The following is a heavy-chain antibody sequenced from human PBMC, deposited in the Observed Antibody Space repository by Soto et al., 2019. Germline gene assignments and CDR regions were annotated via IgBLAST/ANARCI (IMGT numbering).Heavy chain of an antibody. CDR2: SYYTGSS. V-gene: IGHV4-30-4*01. D-gene: IGHD6-25*01. J-gene: IGHJ3*01. CDR3: ARDKWSGYDSGAFEV. CDR1: GDSIRSPDCY. Sequence: QVQLQESSPGLVKPSQTLSLTCSVSGDSIRSPDCYWGWLRQTPGKGLEWIGYSYYTGSSYYHPSLKSRVSISVDTSKNQFCLKLNSVSAADTAIYYCARDKWSGYDSGAFEVWGQGTTVTVSS.